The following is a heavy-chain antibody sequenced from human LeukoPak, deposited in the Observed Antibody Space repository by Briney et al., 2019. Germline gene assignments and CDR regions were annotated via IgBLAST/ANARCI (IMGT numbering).Heavy chain of an antibody. CDR3: VRALSGTDDY. V-gene: IGHV3-23*01. CDR1: GFTFSNYA. CDR2: ITDSGGGT. D-gene: IGHD2-15*01. J-gene: IGHJ4*02. Sequence: GGSLRLSCAASGFTFSNYAMSWVRQASGKGLEWVSSITDSGGGTYYADSVRGRLTISRDNAKNTLYLQMNSLRADDTAVYYCVRALSGTDDYWGQGTLVTVSS.